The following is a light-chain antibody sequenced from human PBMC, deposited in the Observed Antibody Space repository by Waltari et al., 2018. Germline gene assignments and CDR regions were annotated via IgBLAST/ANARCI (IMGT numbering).Light chain of an antibody. CDR2: DNN. Sequence: QSVLTQPPSVSAAPGQKVTISCSGSSSNLGNNYVCWYQHLPGTAPKLLIYDNNQRPSGIPDRFSGSKSGTSATLDITGLQTGDEADYYCGTWDNSLSAVVFGGGTKLTVL. CDR1: SSNLGNNY. J-gene: IGLJ2*01. CDR3: GTWDNSLSAVV. V-gene: IGLV1-51*01.